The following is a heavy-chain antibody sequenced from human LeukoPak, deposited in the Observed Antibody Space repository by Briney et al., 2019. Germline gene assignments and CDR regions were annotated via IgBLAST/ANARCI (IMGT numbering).Heavy chain of an antibody. J-gene: IGHJ4*02. V-gene: IGHV3-23*01. CDR1: GFTFSSYA. Sequence: GGSLRLSCAASGFTFSSYAMSWVRQAPGKGLEWVSAISGSGGSTYYADSVKGRFTISRDNSKNTLYLQMNSLRAEDTAVYNCAKLLARPALGATANSDYWGQGTLVTVSS. CDR2: ISGSGGST. CDR3: AKLLARPALGATANSDY. D-gene: IGHD1-26*01.